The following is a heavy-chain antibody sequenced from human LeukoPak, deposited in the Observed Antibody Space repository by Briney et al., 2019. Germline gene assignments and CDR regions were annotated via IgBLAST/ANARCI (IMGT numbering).Heavy chain of an antibody. CDR3: ARVGYYGSGSYYGFLDY. D-gene: IGHD3-10*01. Sequence: SETLSPTCTVSGGSISSYYWSWIRQPPGKGLEWIGYIYYSGSTNYNPSLKSRVTISVDTSKNQFSLKLSSVTAADTAVYYCARVGYYGSGSYYGFLDYWGQGTLVTVSS. V-gene: IGHV4-59*01. J-gene: IGHJ4*02. CDR2: IYYSGST. CDR1: GGSISSYY.